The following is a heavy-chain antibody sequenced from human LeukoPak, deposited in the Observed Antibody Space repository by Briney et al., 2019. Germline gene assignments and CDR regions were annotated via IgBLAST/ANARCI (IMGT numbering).Heavy chain of an antibody. V-gene: IGHV1-18*01. CDR3: ARLDYFSSPNAYYFDY. CDR2: ISAYNGNT. D-gene: IGHD5-12*01. Sequence: ASVKVSCKASGYTFTSYGISWVRQAPGQGLEWMGWISAYNGNTNYAQKLQGRVTMTTDTSTRTAYMELRSLRSDDTAVYYCARLDYFSSPNAYYFDYWGQGTLVTVSS. CDR1: GYTFTSYG. J-gene: IGHJ4*02.